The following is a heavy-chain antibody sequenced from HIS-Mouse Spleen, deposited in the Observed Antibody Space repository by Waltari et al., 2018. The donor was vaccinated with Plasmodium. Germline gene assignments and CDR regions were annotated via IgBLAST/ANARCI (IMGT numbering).Heavy chain of an antibody. D-gene: IGHD6-13*01. CDR3: ARDNFAAGNFDY. Sequence: QVQLVQSGAEVKKPGASVKVSCKASGYTFTGYYMHWVRQAPGQGLGWMGWINPNRDGTNYAQKFQGRVTMTRDTSISTAYMELSRLRSDDTAVYYCARDNFAAGNFDYWGQGTLVTVSS. J-gene: IGHJ4*02. V-gene: IGHV1-2*02. CDR2: INPNRDGT. CDR1: GYTFTGYY.